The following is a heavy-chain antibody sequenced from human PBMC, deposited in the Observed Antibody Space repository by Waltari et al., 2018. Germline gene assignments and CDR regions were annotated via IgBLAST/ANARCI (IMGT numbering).Heavy chain of an antibody. V-gene: IGHV3-74*01. CDR1: GFTFSSYW. Sequence: VQLVESGGGLVQPGGSLRLSCAASGFTFSSYWMHWVRQAPGKGLVWVSRINRDGSSTSYADSVKGRFTISRDNAKNTLYLQMNSLRAEDTAVYYCARDPEQWLVQGPPDIWGQGTMVTVSS. D-gene: IGHD6-19*01. J-gene: IGHJ3*02. CDR2: INRDGSST. CDR3: ARDPEQWLVQGPPDI.